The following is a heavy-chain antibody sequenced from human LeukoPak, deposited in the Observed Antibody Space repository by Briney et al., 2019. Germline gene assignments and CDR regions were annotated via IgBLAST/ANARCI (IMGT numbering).Heavy chain of an antibody. V-gene: IGHV4-59*01. J-gene: IGHJ3*02. D-gene: IGHD3-10*01. CDR3: ARSDYHNSGSHTVFDAFDI. CDR2: IYYSGST. Sequence: PSETLSLTCTVSGGSISSYYWSWLRQPPGKGLEWLGYIYYSGSTNYNPSLKSRVTISVDTSKNQFSLKLSSVTAADTAVYYCARSDYHNSGSHTVFDAFDIWGQGTRVTVSS. CDR1: GGSISSYY.